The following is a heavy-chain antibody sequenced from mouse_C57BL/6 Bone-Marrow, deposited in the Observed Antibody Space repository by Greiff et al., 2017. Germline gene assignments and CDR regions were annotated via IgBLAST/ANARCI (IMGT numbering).Heavy chain of an antibody. J-gene: IGHJ4*01. CDR3: ARGVIVYYYGSNYDAMDY. D-gene: IGHD1-1*01. V-gene: IGHV1-53*01. CDR1: GYTFTSYW. CDR2: INPSNGGT. Sequence: QVQLQQPGTELVKPGASVKLSCKASGYTFTSYWMHWVKQRPGQGLEWIGNINPSNGGTNYNEKFKSKATMTVDKSSSTAYMQLSSLTSEDSAVYYGARGVIVYYYGSNYDAMDYWGQGTSVTVSS.